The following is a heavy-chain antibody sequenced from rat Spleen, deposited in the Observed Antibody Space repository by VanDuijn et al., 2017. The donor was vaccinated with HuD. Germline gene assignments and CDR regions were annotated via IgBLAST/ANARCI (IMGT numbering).Heavy chain of an antibody. CDR2: AWSNGHS. J-gene: IGHJ2*01. CDR1: GFSLSNYG. Sequence: QVQLKESGPGLVKPSLTLSLTCTVSGFSLSNYGVFWVRQPPGKGLEWMGVAWSNGHSDYNSVFKSRLSISRDTSKNQVFLKMNSLQTEDTAIYLCTTLRYWGQGVMVTVSS. D-gene: IGHD2-5*01. V-gene: IGHV2-13*01. CDR3: TTLRY.